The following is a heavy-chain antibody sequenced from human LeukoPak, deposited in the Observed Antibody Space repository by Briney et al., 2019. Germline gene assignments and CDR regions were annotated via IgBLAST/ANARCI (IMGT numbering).Heavy chain of an antibody. V-gene: IGHV3-23*01. J-gene: IGHJ4*02. CDR3: AKAEHIVLVTVDPYYFDY. D-gene: IGHD2-21*02. CDR1: GFTFSSYA. CDR2: ISGSGGST. Sequence: GGSLRLSCAASGFTFSSYAMSWVRQAPGKRLEWVSAISGSGGSTYYADSVKGRFTISRDNSKNTLYLQMNSLRAEDTAVYYCAKAEHIVLVTVDPYYFDYCGQGTLVTVSS.